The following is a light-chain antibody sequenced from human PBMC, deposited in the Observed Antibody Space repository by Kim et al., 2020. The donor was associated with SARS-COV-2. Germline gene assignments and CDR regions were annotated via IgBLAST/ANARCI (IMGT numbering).Light chain of an antibody. V-gene: IGKV3-11*01. CDR3: QQRNSWPPAVT. Sequence: PGDRVTHSCRASQNIDTYLAWYQQRPGQEPRRLVYDASNRATGVPDRCSGSGAGTDFTLTISSLEPEDFSIYYCQQRNSWPPAVTFGGGTKVDIK. J-gene: IGKJ4*01. CDR1: QNIDTY. CDR2: DAS.